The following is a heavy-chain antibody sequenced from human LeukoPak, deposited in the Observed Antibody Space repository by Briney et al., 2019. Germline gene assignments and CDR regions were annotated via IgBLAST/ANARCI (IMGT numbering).Heavy chain of an antibody. J-gene: IGHJ5*02. D-gene: IGHD2-2*01. CDR2: ISAYNGNT. V-gene: IGHV1-18*01. Sequence: ASVKVSCKASGYTFTSYGISWVRQAPGQGLEWMGWISAYNGNTNYAQKLQGRVTMTTDTSASTAYMELRSLRSDDTAVYYCARDREVVPTNWFDPWGQGTLVTVSS. CDR3: ARDREVVPTNWFDP. CDR1: GYTFTSYG.